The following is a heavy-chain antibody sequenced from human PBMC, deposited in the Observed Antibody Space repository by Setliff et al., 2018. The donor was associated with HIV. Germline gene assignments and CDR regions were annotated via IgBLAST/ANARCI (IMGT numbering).Heavy chain of an antibody. CDR3: ARDAARRAAADTPVWFDP. J-gene: IGHJ5*02. V-gene: IGHV1-46*01. Sequence: RASVKVSCKASGYTFTGYYMQWVRQAPGQGPEWMGIINPRGGTTTYAQKFQGRVSMTRDTSTSTVYMELSSLRSDDTAVYYCARDAARRAAADTPVWFDPWGQGTLVTVSS. CDR2: INPRGGTT. D-gene: IGHD6-13*01. CDR1: GYTFTGYY.